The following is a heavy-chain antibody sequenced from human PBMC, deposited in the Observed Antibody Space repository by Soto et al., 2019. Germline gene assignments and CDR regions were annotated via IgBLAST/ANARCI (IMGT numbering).Heavy chain of an antibody. CDR3: ARDNWNSY. V-gene: IGHV3-74*01. D-gene: IGHD1-1*01. CDR2: IDNDGSAT. Sequence: EVQLVESGGGLVQPGGSLRLSCVASGFTFDIYWMHWVRQAPGKGLEWVSRIDNDGSATTYADSVKGRFTIYRDNAKNTLFLQMNTLRVDDTSVYYCARDNWNSYWGQGPLVTVSS. CDR1: GFTFDIYW. J-gene: IGHJ4*02.